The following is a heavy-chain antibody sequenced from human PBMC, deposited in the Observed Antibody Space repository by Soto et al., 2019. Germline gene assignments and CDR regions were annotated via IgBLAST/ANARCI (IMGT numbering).Heavy chain of an antibody. J-gene: IGHJ4*02. CDR3: AAWDISNI. V-gene: IGHV3-7*01. D-gene: IGHD2-15*01. Sequence: EVQLVGSGGGLVQPGGSLRLSCSGFGFSINTYWMNWIRQTPGKGLEWVANINPEGNAKTYVDPVKGRFFVSRDNTRNSLDLLMTSLRVEDSAIYFCAAWDISNIWGQGILVTVSS. CDR1: GFSINTYW. CDR2: INPEGNAK.